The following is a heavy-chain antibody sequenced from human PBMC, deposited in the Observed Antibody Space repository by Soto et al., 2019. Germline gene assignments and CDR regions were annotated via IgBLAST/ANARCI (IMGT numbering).Heavy chain of an antibody. J-gene: IGHJ5*01. Sequence: QVHLQESGPGLVKPSGTLSLTCAVSGGSITTNWWSWVRQPPGKGLEWIGEIYHSGTTNYNPSLRGRGTISVDKSNNQFSLNLNSVTAADSAIYYCARHIAVPRTRGFDSWRQGNLVTVSS. CDR3: ARHIAVPRTRGFDS. V-gene: IGHV4-4*02. CDR1: GGSITTNW. D-gene: IGHD6-19*01. CDR2: IYHSGTT.